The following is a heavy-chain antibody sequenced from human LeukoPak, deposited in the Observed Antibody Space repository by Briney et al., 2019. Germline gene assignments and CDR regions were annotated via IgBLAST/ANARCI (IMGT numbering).Heavy chain of an antibody. CDR1: GYTFTDYY. Sequence: ASVKVSCKPSGYTFTDYYIHWVRQAPGQGLEWMGWINPNSGGTNSAQSYQGRLTMTRDTSASTAYMELSSLTSEDMAVYYCARGKDSGGYYYRWFDPWGQGTLVTVSS. J-gene: IGHJ5*02. CDR3: ARGKDSGGYYYRWFDP. D-gene: IGHD3-22*01. CDR2: INPNSGGT. V-gene: IGHV1-2*02.